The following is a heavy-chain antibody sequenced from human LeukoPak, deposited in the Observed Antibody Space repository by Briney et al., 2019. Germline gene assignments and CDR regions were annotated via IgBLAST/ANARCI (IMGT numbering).Heavy chain of an antibody. CDR1: GYTFTDYA. CDR2: INAGNGNT. CDR3: ARIQYSSGWYDY. V-gene: IGHV1-3*01. J-gene: IGHJ4*02. Sequence: GASVKVSCKASGYTFTDYAIQWVRQAPGQSPEWMGWINAGNGNTKYSQKFQGRVSITRDTSASTAYMELGSLGSEDTAVYYCARIQYSSGWYDYWGQGTLVTVSS. D-gene: IGHD6-19*01.